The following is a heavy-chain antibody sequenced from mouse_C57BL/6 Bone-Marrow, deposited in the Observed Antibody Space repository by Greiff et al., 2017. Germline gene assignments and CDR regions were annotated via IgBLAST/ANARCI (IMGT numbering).Heavy chain of an antibody. CDR1: GYAFSSSW. D-gene: IGHD2-4*01. CDR3: ARSGDYGFWYFDV. Sequence: VKVVESGPELVKPGASVKISCKASGYAFSSSWMNWVKQRPGKGLEWIGRIYPGDGDTNYNGKFKGKATLTADKSSSTAYMQLSSLTSEDSAVXFCARSGDYGFWYFDVWGTGTTVTVSS. V-gene: IGHV1-82*01. J-gene: IGHJ1*03. CDR2: IYPGDGDT.